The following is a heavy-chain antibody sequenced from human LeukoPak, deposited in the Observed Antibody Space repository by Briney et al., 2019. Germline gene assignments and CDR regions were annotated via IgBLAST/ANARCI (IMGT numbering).Heavy chain of an antibody. Sequence: SETLSLTCTVSGGSISSYYWSWIRQPPGKGLEWIGYIYYGGSTNYNPSLKSRVTISVDTSKNQFSLKLSSVTAADTAVYYCARGQDYVWGSPRNWFDPWGQGTLVTVSS. D-gene: IGHD3-16*01. CDR2: IYYGGST. CDR1: GGSISSYY. J-gene: IGHJ5*02. CDR3: ARGQDYVWGSPRNWFDP. V-gene: IGHV4-59*01.